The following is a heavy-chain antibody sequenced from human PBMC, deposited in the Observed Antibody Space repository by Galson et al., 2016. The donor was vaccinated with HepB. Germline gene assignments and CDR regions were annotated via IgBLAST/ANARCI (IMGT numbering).Heavy chain of an antibody. Sequence: ETLSLTCTVSGGSISHYYWHWIRQPQGKGLEWIGFVHYTGSTNYNPSLKSRVTISVDTSTNQFSLNLSAVTAADTAVDYCAREWSAFDRWGQGTMVTVSS. V-gene: IGHV4-59*01. D-gene: IGHD3-3*01. CDR1: GGSISHYY. CDR3: AREWSAFDR. CDR2: VHYTGST. J-gene: IGHJ3*02.